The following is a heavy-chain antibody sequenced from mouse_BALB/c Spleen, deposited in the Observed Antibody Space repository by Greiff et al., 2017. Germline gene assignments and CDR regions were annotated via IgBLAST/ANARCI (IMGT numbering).Heavy chain of an antibody. CDR3: ANIYYDYPLDAMDY. CDR2: ISYDGSN. CDR1: GYSITSGYY. V-gene: IGHV3-6*02. D-gene: IGHD2-4*01. J-gene: IGHJ4*01. Sequence: EVQLVESGPGLVKPSQSLSLTCSVTGYSITSGYYWNWIRQFPGNKLEWMGYISYDGSNNYNPSLKNRISITRDTSKNQFFLKLNSVTTEDTATYYCANIYYDYPLDAMDYWGQGTSVTVSS.